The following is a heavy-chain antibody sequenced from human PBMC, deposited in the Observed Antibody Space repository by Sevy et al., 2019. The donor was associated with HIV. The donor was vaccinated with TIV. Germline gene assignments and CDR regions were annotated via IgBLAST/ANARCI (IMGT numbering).Heavy chain of an antibody. Sequence: GGSLRLSCAASGFTFSSYAMSWVRQAPGKGLEWVSVISGSGGGTYYADSVKGRLTISRDNSKNTLYLLMSSLRAEDTAVYYCAKDGGDDFWSGYYIPVDYWGQGTLVTVSS. CDR2: ISGSGGGT. J-gene: IGHJ4*02. CDR1: GFTFSSYA. V-gene: IGHV3-23*01. D-gene: IGHD3-3*01. CDR3: AKDGGDDFWSGYYIPVDY.